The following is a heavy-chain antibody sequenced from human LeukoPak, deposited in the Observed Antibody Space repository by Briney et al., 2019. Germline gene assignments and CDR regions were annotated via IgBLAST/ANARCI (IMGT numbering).Heavy chain of an antibody. Sequence: GGSLRLSCAASGFTFSSYAMSWVRQAPGKGLEWVSAISGSGGSTYYADSVKGRFTISRDNSKNTLYLQMNSLRAEDTAVYYCARGGGATSYYYGMDVWGQGTTVTVSS. CDR3: ARGGGATSYYYGMDV. CDR2: ISGSGGST. V-gene: IGHV3-23*01. D-gene: IGHD5-12*01. CDR1: GFTFSSYA. J-gene: IGHJ6*02.